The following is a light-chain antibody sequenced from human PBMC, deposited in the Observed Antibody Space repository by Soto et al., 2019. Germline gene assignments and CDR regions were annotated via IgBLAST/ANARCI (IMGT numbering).Light chain of an antibody. J-gene: IGKJ5*01. Sequence: DIQMTQAPSSLSASVVYRVTITCQASQDISNYLNWYQQKPGKAPKLLIYDASNLETGVPSRFSGSGSGTDFTFTISSLQPEDIATYYCQQYDNLPTFGQGTDWRL. CDR2: DAS. V-gene: IGKV1-33*01. CDR3: QQYDNLPT. CDR1: QDISNY.